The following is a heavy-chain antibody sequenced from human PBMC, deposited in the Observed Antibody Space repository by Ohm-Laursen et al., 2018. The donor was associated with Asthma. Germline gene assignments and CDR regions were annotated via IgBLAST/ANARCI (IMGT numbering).Heavy chain of an antibody. Sequence: SLRLSCAASGFTFSSYAMSWVRQAPGKGLECVAIISYDGGNKYYADSVKGRFTISRDNSKNTLYLQMSTLRAEDTAVYYCAKEYYCSGGGCYLRSNAFDIWGQGTMVTVSS. J-gene: IGHJ3*02. D-gene: IGHD2-15*01. CDR1: GFTFSSYA. CDR2: ISYDGGNK. CDR3: AKEYYCSGGGCYLRSNAFDI. V-gene: IGHV3-30*18.